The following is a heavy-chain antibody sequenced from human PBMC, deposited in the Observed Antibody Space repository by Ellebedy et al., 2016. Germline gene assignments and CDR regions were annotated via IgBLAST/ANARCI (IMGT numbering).Heavy chain of an antibody. CDR2: VYSDGSA. CDR3: TGVYCSSGTCYVDD. D-gene: IGHD2-15*01. V-gene: IGHV3-53*01. Sequence: GESLKISXEVSGFSISDNYINWIRQGPGKGLEWVSTVYSDGSAYYADSVRGRFTVSKDNSKNTVYLHLHTLRAADTAMYYCTGVYCSSGTCYVDDWGQGTLVTVSS. J-gene: IGHJ4*02. CDR1: GFSISDNY.